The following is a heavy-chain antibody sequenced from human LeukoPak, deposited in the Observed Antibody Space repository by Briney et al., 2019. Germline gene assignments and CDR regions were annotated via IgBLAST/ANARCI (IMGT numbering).Heavy chain of an antibody. D-gene: IGHD2-15*01. CDR3: AKDEASFATFYFDY. Sequence: GGSLRLSCAASGFTFSSYGMHWVRQAPGKGLEWVAFIRYDGSNKYYADSVKGRFTISRDNSKNTLYLQMNSLRAEDTAVYYCAKDEASFATFYFDYWGQGTLVTVSS. CDR1: GFTFSSYG. CDR2: IRYDGSNK. J-gene: IGHJ4*02. V-gene: IGHV3-30*02.